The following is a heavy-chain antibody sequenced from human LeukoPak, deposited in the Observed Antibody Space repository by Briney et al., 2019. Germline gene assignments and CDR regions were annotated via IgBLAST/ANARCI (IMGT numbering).Heavy chain of an antibody. CDR2: MNPNSGNT. Sequence: ASVKVSCKASGYTFTDDYIHWVRQAPGQGLEWMGWMNPNSGNTGYAQKFQGRVTITRNTSISTAYMELSSLRSEDTAVYYCARERYRGYSSSSRYFQHWGQGTLVTVSS. D-gene: IGHD6-6*01. CDR3: ARERYRGYSSSSRYFQH. J-gene: IGHJ1*01. V-gene: IGHV1-8*03. CDR1: GYTFTDDY.